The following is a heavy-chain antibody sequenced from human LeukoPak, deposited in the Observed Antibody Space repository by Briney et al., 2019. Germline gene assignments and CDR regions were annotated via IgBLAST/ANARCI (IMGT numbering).Heavy chain of an antibody. Sequence: GGSLRLSCAVSGFTVNSNYMSWVRQAPGKGLEWVSVIYSGGSTYYADSAKGRFTISRDNSKNTLYLQMNSLRAEDTAVYYCASPTMGSDAFDIWGQGTMVTVSS. J-gene: IGHJ3*02. CDR2: IYSGGST. V-gene: IGHV3-66*01. CDR1: GFTVNSNY. D-gene: IGHD3-10*01. CDR3: ASPTMGSDAFDI.